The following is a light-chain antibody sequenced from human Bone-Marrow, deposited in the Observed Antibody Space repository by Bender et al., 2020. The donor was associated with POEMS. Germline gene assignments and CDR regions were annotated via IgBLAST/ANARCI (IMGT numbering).Light chain of an antibody. CDR1: NSDVGTYNL. Sequence: QSALTQPASVSGSPGQSITISCTGTNSDVGTYNLVSWYQQHPGKAPKLMIYDDTSRPPAGSSHLFAGNTASTAAPPISALLPEDEADYYCSTYTTTHTLVFGLGTKLTVL. CDR2: DDT. CDR3: STYTTTHTLV. J-gene: IGLJ1*01. V-gene: IGLV2-14*02.